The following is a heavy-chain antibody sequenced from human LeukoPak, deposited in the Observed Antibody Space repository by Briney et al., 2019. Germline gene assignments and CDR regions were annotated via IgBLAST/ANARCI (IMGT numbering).Heavy chain of an antibody. J-gene: IGHJ3*02. CDR2: IYNSGIT. CDR1: GGSISSYY. V-gene: IGHV4-4*07. D-gene: IGHD6-6*01. Sequence: SETLSLTCTVSGGSISSYYWSWLRQPPGKGLEWSGLIYNSGITNYNPSLKSRVTMSMDTSMNQFSLKLSSVTAADTAVYYCARDRQVYDGSCVIWGQGTIVTVSS. CDR3: ARDRQVYDGSCVI.